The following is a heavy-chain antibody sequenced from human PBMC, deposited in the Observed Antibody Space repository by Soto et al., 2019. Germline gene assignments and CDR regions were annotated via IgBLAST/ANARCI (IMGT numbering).Heavy chain of an antibody. CDR2: IYHSGAT. V-gene: IGHV4-4*02. CDR1: GDSMNNNNW. J-gene: IGHJ5*01. CDR3: ARAGLGLAFDS. D-gene: IGHD6-19*01. Sequence: QVQLQESGPGLVKPSGTLSLTCAVSGDSMNNNNWWSWVRQSPRKGLEWIAEIYHSGATNYNPSRQSRVTISIDKSEKQFSLKLNSVTAADTALYYCARAGLGLAFDSWGQGALVTVSS.